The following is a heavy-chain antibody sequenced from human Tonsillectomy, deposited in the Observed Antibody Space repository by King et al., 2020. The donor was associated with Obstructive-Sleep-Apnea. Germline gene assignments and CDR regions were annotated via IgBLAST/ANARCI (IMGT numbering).Heavy chain of an antibody. CDR1: GFTFGDYA. V-gene: IGHV3-49*03. CDR3: TREGNGMDV. Sequence: VQLVESGGGLAQPGRSLRLSCTGSGFTFGDYAMSWFRQAPGKGLEWVGFIRSNTYGGTTEYAASVKGRFTISRDDSNNIAYLQMNSLKTEDTAVYYCTREGNGMDVWGQGTTVTVS. J-gene: IGHJ6*02. CDR2: IRSNTYGGTT.